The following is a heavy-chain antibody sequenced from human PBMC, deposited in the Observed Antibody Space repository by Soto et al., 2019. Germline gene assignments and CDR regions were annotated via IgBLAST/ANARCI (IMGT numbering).Heavy chain of an antibody. D-gene: IGHD3-3*01. V-gene: IGHV1-18*01. CDR3: ARHTPTIFGVGTEKYGIDV. CDR2: ISAYKGNT. Sequence: ASVKVSCRASGHTFTSYGISWPRQAPGQWLEWMGWISAYKGNTNGAQELECRGTMTTDTSPSTAYMELTSLRSDDTAVYYCARHTPTIFGVGTEKYGIDVCRQRTTVTVSS. J-gene: IGHJ6*02. CDR1: GHTFTSYG.